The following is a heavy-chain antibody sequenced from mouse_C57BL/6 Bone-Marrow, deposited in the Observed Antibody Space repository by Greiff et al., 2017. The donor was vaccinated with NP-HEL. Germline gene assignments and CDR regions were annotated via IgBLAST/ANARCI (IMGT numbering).Heavy chain of an antibody. V-gene: IGHV5-6*01. CDR3: ARQCYGSSSGDFDV. CDR1: GFTFSSYG. D-gene: IGHD1-1*01. CDR2: ISSGGSYT. J-gene: IGHJ1*03. Sequence: EVKLMESGGDLVKPGGSLKLSCAASGFTFSSYGMSWVRQTPDKRLEWVATISSGGSYTYYPDSVKGRFTISRDNAKNTLYLQMSSLKSEDTAMYYCARQCYGSSSGDFDVGGTGTTVTVSS.